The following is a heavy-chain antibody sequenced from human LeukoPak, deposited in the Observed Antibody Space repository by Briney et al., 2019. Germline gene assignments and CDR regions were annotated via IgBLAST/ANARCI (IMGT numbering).Heavy chain of an antibody. D-gene: IGHD6-13*01. J-gene: IGHJ3*02. CDR1: GFTFDDYA. CDR3: AKTMYSSSWYSEDAFDT. CDR2: ISWSSGSI. Sequence: GGSLRLSCAASGFTFDDYAMHWVRQAPGKGLEWVSGISWSSGSIGYADSVKGRFTISRDNAKNSLYLQMNSLRAEDMALYYCAKTMYSSSWYSEDAFDTWGQGTMVTVSS. V-gene: IGHV3-9*03.